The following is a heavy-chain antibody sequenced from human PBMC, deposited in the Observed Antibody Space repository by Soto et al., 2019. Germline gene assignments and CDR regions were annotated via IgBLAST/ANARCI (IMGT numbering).Heavy chain of an antibody. CDR2: THHSGRT. CDR3: ARSEATGLDY. J-gene: IGHJ4*02. D-gene: IGHD1-26*01. V-gene: IGHV4-30-2*01. Sequence: SETLSLTCAVSGGSISSGGYSWNWIRQPPGKGLEWIGETHHSGRTTYNPSLKSRVSISVDKSKNHFSLKLSSVTAADTAVYYCARSEATGLDYWGQGTLVTVSS. CDR1: GGSISSGGYS.